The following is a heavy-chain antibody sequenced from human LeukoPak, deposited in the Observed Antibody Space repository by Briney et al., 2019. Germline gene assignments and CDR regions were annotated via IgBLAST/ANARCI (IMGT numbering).Heavy chain of an antibody. J-gene: IGHJ4*02. CDR2: IYTSGSA. D-gene: IGHD2-2*01. CDR1: GGSISSYY. Sequence: SETLSLTCTVSGGSISSYYWSWIRQTAGKGLEWSGRIYTSGSANYDPSLKSRVTTSVDTSKNQFSLKLSSVTAADTAAYYCAREGYCSSTSCYHPFGYWGQGTLVTVSS. CDR3: AREGYCSSTSCYHPFGY. V-gene: IGHV4-4*07.